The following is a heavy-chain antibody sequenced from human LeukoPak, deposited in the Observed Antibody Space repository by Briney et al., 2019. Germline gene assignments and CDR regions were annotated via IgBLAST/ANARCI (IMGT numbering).Heavy chain of an antibody. CDR2: SGSGSST. CDR3: AKAGIRDPFDY. CDR1: GFTFRSYA. Sequence: GGSLRLSCGASGFTFRSYAMSWVRQAPGKGLEWVSVSGSGSSTYYADSVKGRFTISRDNSKNTLFLQMESLRPEDTAVYYCAKAGIRDPFDYWGQGTLVTVSS. J-gene: IGHJ4*02. V-gene: IGHV3-23*01.